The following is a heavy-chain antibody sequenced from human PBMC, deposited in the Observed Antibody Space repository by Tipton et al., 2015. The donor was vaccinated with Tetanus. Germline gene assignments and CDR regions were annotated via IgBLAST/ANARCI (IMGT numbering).Heavy chain of an antibody. CDR2: IYYSGTT. CDR1: GGSISGSSHY. J-gene: IGHJ4*02. Sequence: TLSLTCTVSGGSISGSSHYWGWIRQPPGKGLEWIGNIYYSGTTYYNPSLKTRVTISVDTSTSQFSLRLASVTAADTAVYYCACGSGYFDSSYHSPLDFWGRGTLVTVSS. D-gene: IGHD3-22*01. V-gene: IGHV4-39*07. CDR3: ACGSGYFDSSYHSPLDF.